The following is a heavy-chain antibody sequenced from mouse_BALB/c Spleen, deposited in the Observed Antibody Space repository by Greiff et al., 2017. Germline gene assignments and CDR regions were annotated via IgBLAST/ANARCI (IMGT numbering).Heavy chain of an antibody. J-gene: IGHJ2*01. D-gene: IGHD3-1*01. CDR1: GFSLTSYG. CDR3: AREDTGYEYYFDY. Sequence: VQLKESGPGLVAPSQSLSITCTASGFSLTSYGVHWVRQPPGKGLEWLGVIWAGGSTNYNSALMSRLSISKDNSKSQVFLKMNSLQTDDTAMYSGAREDTGYEYYFDYWGQGTTLTVSS. V-gene: IGHV2-9*02. CDR2: IWAGGST.